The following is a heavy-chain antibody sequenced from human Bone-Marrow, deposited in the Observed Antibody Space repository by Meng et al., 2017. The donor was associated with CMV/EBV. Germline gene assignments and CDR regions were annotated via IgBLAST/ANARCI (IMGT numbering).Heavy chain of an antibody. CDR3: ARRSGSHLDGFDI. CDR1: EFTFSDYY. J-gene: IGHJ3*02. D-gene: IGHD1-26*01. Sequence: GESLKISCAASEFTFSDYYIAWIRQAPGKGLEWVSYISTSGTTISYADSVKGRFTMSRDNARNSVYLQMNSLRAEDTAFYYCARRSGSHLDGFDIWGQGTMVTVSS. CDR2: ISTSGTTI. V-gene: IGHV3-11*01.